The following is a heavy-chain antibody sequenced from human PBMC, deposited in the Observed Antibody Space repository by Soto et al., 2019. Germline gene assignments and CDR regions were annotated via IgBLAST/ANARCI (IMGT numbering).Heavy chain of an antibody. J-gene: IGHJ4*02. CDR1: GFTFSSYA. V-gene: IGHV3-23*01. CDR2: ISGSGGST. D-gene: IGHD3-16*01. CDR3: AKVSPRSYDYIWGGPFDY. Sequence: GGSLRLSCAASGFTFSSYAMSWVRQAPGKGLEWVSAISGSGGSTYYADSVKGRFTISRDNSKNTLYLQMNSLRAEDTAVYYCAKVSPRSYDYIWGGPFDYWGQGTLVTVSS.